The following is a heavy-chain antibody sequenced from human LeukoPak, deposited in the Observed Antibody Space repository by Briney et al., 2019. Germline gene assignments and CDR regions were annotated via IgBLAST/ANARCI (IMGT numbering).Heavy chain of an antibody. V-gene: IGHV1-46*01. CDR3: ARSIIAVAGTDY. CDR2: INPSGGST. CDR1: GYIFTSYY. D-gene: IGHD6-19*01. J-gene: IGHJ4*02. Sequence: ASVKVSCKASGYIFTSYYMHWVRQAPGQGLEWMGIINPSGGSTSYAQKFQGRVTMTRDTSTSTVYMELSSLRSEDTAVYYCARSIIAVAGTDYWGQGTLVTVSS.